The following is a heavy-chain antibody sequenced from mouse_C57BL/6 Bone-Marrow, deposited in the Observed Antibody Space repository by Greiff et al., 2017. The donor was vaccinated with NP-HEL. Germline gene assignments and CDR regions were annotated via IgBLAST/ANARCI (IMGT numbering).Heavy chain of an antibody. J-gene: IGHJ4*01. V-gene: IGHV14-4*01. Sequence: VQLQQSGAELVRPGASVKLSCTASGFNIKDDYMHWVKQRPEQGLEWIGWIDPANGDTEYASKFQGKATITANTSSNTAYLQLSSLTSEDTAVYYCTTMDYSIYAMDYWGQGTSVTVSS. CDR3: TTMDYSIYAMDY. CDR1: GFNIKDDY. D-gene: IGHD2-5*01. CDR2: IDPANGDT.